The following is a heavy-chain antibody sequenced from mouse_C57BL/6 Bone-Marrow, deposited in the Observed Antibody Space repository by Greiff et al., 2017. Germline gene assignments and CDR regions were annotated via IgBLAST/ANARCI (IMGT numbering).Heavy chain of an antibody. CDR3: TREERNYYGSNAWFAY. D-gene: IGHD1-1*01. J-gene: IGHJ3*01. CDR2: ISSGGDYI. CDR1: GFTFSSYA. V-gene: IGHV5-9-1*02. Sequence: EVKLMESGEGLVKPGGSLKLSCAASGFTFSSYAMSWVRQTPEKRLEWVAYISSGGDYIYYADTVKGRFTISRDNARNTLYLQVSSLKSEDTAMYYCTREERNYYGSNAWFAYWGQGTLVTVSA.